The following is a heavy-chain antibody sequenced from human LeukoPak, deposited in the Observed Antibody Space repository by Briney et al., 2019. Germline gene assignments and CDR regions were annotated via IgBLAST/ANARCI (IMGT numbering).Heavy chain of an antibody. CDR1: GFTFSSYA. CDR3: ARVRYGGVDY. J-gene: IGHJ4*02. D-gene: IGHD4-23*01. V-gene: IGHV3-64*01. Sequence: PGGSLRLSCAASGFTFSSYAMHWVRQAPGKGLEYVSAISSNGGSTYYANSVKGRFTISRDNSKNTLYLQMGSLRAEDRAVYYCARVRYGGVDYWGQGTLVTVSS. CDR2: ISSNGGST.